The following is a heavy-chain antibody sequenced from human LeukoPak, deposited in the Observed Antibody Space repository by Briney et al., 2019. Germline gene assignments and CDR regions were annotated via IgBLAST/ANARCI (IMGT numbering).Heavy chain of an antibody. D-gene: IGHD3-3*01. V-gene: IGHV3-74*01. CDR2: INTDGSTT. CDR3: ARVLQGEWFFDY. Sequence: GGSLRLPCAASGFTFSTYWMHWVRQTPGKGLVWVSRINTDGSTTNYADSVKGRFTISRDNAKNTLYLQMNSLRAEDTAVYYCARVLQGEWFFDYWGQGTLVTVSS. CDR1: GFTFSTYW. J-gene: IGHJ4*02.